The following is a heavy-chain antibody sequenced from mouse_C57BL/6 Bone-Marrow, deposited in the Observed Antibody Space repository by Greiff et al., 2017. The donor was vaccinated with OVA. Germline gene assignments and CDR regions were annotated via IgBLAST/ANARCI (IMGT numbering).Heavy chain of an antibody. CDR3: ARDYYGSRTFDY. V-gene: IGHV1-19*01. J-gene: IGHJ2*01. D-gene: IGHD1-1*01. Sequence: EVQLVESGPVLVKPGASVKMSCKASGYTFTDYYMNWVKQSHGKSLEWIGVINPYNGGTSYNQKFKGKATLTVAKSTITAYMALNSLTSEDSAVYYCARDYYGSRTFDYWGQGTTLTVSS. CDR1: GYTFTDYY. CDR2: INPYNGGT.